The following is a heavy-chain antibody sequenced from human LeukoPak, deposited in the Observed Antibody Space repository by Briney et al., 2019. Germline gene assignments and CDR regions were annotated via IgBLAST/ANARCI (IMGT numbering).Heavy chain of an antibody. D-gene: IGHD3-10*01. V-gene: IGHV3-30*01. CDR1: GFTFSRNV. CDR3: ARGGIPTGPYYYFYYMDV. J-gene: IGHJ6*03. CDR2: ISYDGNNK. Sequence: PGSSLRLSCAASGFTFSRNVMHWLRPAPGKGLEWVALISYDGNNKFYADSVKGRFTISRDNSRNTLYLQMNSLRGEDAAVYSCARGGIPTGPYYYFYYMDVWGKGTAVTVSS.